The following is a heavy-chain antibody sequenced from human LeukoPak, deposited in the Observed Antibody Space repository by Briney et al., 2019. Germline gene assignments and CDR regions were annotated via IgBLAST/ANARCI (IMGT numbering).Heavy chain of an antibody. D-gene: IGHD1-26*01. CDR1: GFTFSSDA. Sequence: PGGSLRLSCAASGFTFSSDAMSWVRQAPGKGLEWVSAISGSGGSTYYADSVKGRFTISRDNSKNTLYLQMNSLRAEDTAVYYCAKDLYLLPVGAFDYWGQGTLVTVSS. J-gene: IGHJ4*02. CDR3: AKDLYLLPVGAFDY. CDR2: ISGSGGST. V-gene: IGHV3-23*01.